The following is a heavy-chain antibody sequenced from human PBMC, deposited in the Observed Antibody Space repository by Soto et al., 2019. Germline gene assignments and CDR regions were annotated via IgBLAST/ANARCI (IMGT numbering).Heavy chain of an antibody. CDR1: GGSISSSSYY. CDR2: IYYSGST. CDR3: ARRRGYCSGGSCYSNWFDP. Sequence: NPSETLSLTCTVSGGSISSSSYYWGWIRQPPGKGLEWIGSIYYSGSTYYNPSLKSRVTISVDTSKNQFSLKLSSVTAADTAVYYCARRRGYCSGGSCYSNWFDPWGQGTLVTVSS. V-gene: IGHV4-39*01. J-gene: IGHJ5*02. D-gene: IGHD2-15*01.